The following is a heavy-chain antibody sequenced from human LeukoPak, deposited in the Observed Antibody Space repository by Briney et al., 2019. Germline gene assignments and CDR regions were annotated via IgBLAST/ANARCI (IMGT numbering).Heavy chain of an antibody. J-gene: IGHJ3*02. CDR3: ARAAGVPVAFDI. CDR1: GGSISGYY. CDR2: IYYSGST. V-gene: IGHV4-59*01. D-gene: IGHD2-8*01. Sequence: KPSETLSLTCTVSGGSISGYYWSWIRQPPGKGLEWIGYIYYSGSTNYNPSLKSRVTISVDTSKNQFSLKLSSVTAADTAVYYCARAAGVPVAFDIWGQGTMVTVSS.